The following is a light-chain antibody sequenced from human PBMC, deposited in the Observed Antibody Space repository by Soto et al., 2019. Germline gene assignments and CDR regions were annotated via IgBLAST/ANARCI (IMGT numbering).Light chain of an antibody. Sequence: QPVLTQSPSASASLGASVKLTCTLSSGHRSYAIAWHQQQPEKGPRYLMKLNSDGSHSKGDGIPDRFSGSSSGAERYLTISSLQSEDEAHYYCQTWGTGGGVFGGGTKLTVL. CDR1: SGHRSYA. J-gene: IGLJ2*01. V-gene: IGLV4-69*01. CDR3: QTWGTGGGV. CDR2: LNSDGSH.